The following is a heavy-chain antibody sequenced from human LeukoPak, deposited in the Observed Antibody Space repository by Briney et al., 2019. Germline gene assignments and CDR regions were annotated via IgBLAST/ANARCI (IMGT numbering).Heavy chain of an antibody. Sequence: GGSLRLSCAASGFIFSNYWMSWVRQAPGKGLEWVANIKRDGSEKYYVDSVKGRFTISRDNAKNSLYLQMNSLRAEDTAVYYCANAYSPDYWGQGTLVTVSS. CDR3: ANAYSPDY. V-gene: IGHV3-7*01. CDR1: GFIFSNYW. CDR2: IKRDGSEK. J-gene: IGHJ4*02. D-gene: IGHD6-13*01.